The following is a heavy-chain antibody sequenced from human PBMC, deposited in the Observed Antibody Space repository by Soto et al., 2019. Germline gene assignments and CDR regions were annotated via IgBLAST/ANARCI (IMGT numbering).Heavy chain of an antibody. Sequence: EVQLVESGGGLAQPGRSLRLSCAASGFTFGDYAMHWVRQAPGKGLEWVSGIDWNGVDIGFADSVKGRFTISRDNAKNSLYLQMNSLGADDTALYYCAKDMGSGSYFRAFDIWGQETLVTVSS. J-gene: IGHJ3*02. D-gene: IGHD1-26*01. CDR1: GFTFGDYA. CDR3: AKDMGSGSYFRAFDI. V-gene: IGHV3-9*01. CDR2: IDWNGVDI.